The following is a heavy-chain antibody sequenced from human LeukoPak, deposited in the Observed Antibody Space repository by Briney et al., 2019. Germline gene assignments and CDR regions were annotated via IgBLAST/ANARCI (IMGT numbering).Heavy chain of an antibody. CDR3: ARDEQLVHGFDY. J-gene: IGHJ4*02. D-gene: IGHD6-6*01. CDR2: ISSSSSYI. Sequence: GGSLRLSCTASGFTFSTYSMNWVRQAPGKGLEWVSSISSSSSYIYYADSVKGRFTISRDNAKNSLYLQMNSLRAEDTAVYYCARDEQLVHGFDYWGRGTLVTVSS. V-gene: IGHV3-21*01. CDR1: GFTFSTYS.